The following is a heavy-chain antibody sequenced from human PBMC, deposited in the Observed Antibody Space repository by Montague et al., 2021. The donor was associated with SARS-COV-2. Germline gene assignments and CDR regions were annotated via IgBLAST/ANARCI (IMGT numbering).Heavy chain of an antibody. D-gene: IGHD5-12*01. Sequence: CAISGDSVSSNSAAWNWIRQSPSRGLEWLGRTYYWSKWYNDYAVSVKSRITINPDTPKNQFSLQLDSVTPEDTAVYYCARQPLGYDFVYYYYGMDVWGQGTTVTVSS. J-gene: IGHJ6*02. V-gene: IGHV6-1*01. CDR1: GDSVSSNSAA. CDR2: TYYWSKWYN. CDR3: ARQPLGYDFVYYYYGMDV.